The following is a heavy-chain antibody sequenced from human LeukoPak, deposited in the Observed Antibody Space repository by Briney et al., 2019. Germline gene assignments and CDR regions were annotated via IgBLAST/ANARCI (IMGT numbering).Heavy chain of an antibody. J-gene: IGHJ6*02. V-gene: IGHV1-69*13. D-gene: IGHD4-11*01. Sequence: SVKVSCKASGGTFSSYAISWVRQAPGQGLEWMGGIIPIFGTANYAQKFQGRVTITADESTSTAYMELSSLRSEDTAVYYCARVNHRIDYSNSFYYYYGMDVWGQGTTVTVSS. CDR2: IIPIFGTA. CDR3: ARVNHRIDYSNSFYYYYGMDV. CDR1: GGTFSSYA.